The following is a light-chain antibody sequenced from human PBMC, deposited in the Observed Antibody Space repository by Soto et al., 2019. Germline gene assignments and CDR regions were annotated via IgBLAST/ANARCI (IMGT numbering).Light chain of an antibody. CDR3: QQSYNAPST. J-gene: IGKJ1*01. CDR1: QSISSY. CDR2: GAF. Sequence: DIQMTQSPSSLSASVGDRVTITCRASQSISSYLNWYQQKPGKSPKLLIYGAFSLQSGVPSRFGGSGSGTDFTLTISSLQPEDFATYYCQQSYNAPSTFGQGTKVEI. V-gene: IGKV1-39*01.